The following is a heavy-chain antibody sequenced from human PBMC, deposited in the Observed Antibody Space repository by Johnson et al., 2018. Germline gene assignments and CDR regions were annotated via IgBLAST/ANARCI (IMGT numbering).Heavy chain of an antibody. Sequence: QVQLQQWGAGLLKPSETLSLTCAVYGGSFSGYYWSWIRQPPGKGLEWIGEINHSGSTNYNPSLKSRVTISVDTSKNQFSLKLSSVTAADTAVYYCAITYFTGGTCYPRPLYYYYYYMDVWGKGTTVTVSS. V-gene: IGHV4-34*01. CDR2: INHSGST. CDR1: GGSFSGYY. J-gene: IGHJ6*03. CDR3: AITYFTGGTCYPRPLYYYYYYMDV. D-gene: IGHD2-15*01.